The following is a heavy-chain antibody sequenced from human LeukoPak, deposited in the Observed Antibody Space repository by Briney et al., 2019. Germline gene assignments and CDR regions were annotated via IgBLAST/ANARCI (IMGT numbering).Heavy chain of an antibody. J-gene: IGHJ4*02. D-gene: IGHD2-15*01. CDR1: GFTFSSYW. V-gene: IGHV3-7*01. CDR2: IKQDGSEK. Sequence: GGSLRLSCAASGFTFSSYWMSWVRQAPGKGLEWVANIKQDGSEKYYVDSVKGRFTISRDNAKNSLYLQMNSLRAEDTAVYYCAKPNHGYCSGGSCPFGYWGRGTLVTVSS. CDR3: AKPNHGYCSGGSCPFGY.